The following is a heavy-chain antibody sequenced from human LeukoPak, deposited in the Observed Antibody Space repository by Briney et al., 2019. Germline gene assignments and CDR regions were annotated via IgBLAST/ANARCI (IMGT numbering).Heavy chain of an antibody. CDR1: GFTYITYW. CDR2: IKQDGSEK. D-gene: IGHD3-22*01. CDR3: ARTRITMIVSLASRFDY. Sequence: GGSLRLSCAASGFTYITYWMSWVRQAPGKGLEWVANIKQDGSEKYYVDSVKGRFTISRDNAKNSLYLQMNSLRAEDTAVYYCARTRITMIVSLASRFDYWGQGTLVTVSS. V-gene: IGHV3-7*01. J-gene: IGHJ4*02.